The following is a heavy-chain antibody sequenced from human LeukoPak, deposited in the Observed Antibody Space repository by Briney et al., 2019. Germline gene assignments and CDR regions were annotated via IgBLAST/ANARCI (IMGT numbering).Heavy chain of an antibody. CDR3: AKDDGSATMGFDS. CDR2: IIPIFRTT. Sequence: ASVKVSCKASGYTFTSYDINWVRQATGQGLEWMGGIIPIFRTTNYAEQFQGRVTITTDESTNTAYLDLSSLRSEDTAVYYCAKDDGSATMGFDSWGQGTLVSVSS. V-gene: IGHV1-69*05. CDR1: GYTFTSYD. D-gene: IGHD1-26*01. J-gene: IGHJ5*01.